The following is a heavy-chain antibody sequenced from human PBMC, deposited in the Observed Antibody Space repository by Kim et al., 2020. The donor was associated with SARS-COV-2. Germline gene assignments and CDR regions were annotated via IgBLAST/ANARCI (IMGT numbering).Heavy chain of an antibody. Sequence: SQSFQGQGTISADKSISTAYLQGSSLKASDTAMYYCARPPRGYSYGFDYWGQGTLVTVSS. D-gene: IGHD5-18*01. J-gene: IGHJ4*02. CDR3: ARPPRGYSYGFDY. V-gene: IGHV5-51*01.